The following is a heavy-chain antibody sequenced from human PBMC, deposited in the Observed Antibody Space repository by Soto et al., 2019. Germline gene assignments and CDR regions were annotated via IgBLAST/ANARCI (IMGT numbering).Heavy chain of an antibody. CDR2: IIPIFGTA. CDR1: GGTFSSYA. J-gene: IGHJ3*02. CDR3: ARVAYCGGDCFSGAFDI. Sequence: QVQLVQSGAEVKKPGSSVKVSCKASGGTFSSYAISWVRQAPGQGLEWMGGIIPIFGTANYAQKFQGRVTITADESTSTDYMELSSLRSEDTAVYYCARVAYCGGDCFSGAFDIWGQGTMVTVSS. V-gene: IGHV1-69*01. D-gene: IGHD2-21*02.